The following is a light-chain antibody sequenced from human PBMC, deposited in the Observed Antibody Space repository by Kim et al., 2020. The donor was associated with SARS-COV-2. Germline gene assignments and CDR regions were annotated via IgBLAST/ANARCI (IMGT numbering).Light chain of an antibody. Sequence: SPGGRATSSCRASQSVSSSYSAWYQQKPGQAPRLLIYDASTRATGIPDRFSGSGSGTDFTLTISRLEPEDFAVYYCQQYGSSPQTFGQGTKVDIK. CDR1: QSVSSSY. V-gene: IGKV3-20*01. CDR3: QQYGSSPQT. CDR2: DAS. J-gene: IGKJ1*01.